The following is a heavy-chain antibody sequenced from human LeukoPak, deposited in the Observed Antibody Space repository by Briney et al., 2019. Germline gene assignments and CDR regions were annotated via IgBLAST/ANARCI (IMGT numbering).Heavy chain of an antibody. CDR3: VRDGEGAAISVNYWFDP. Sequence: ASVKVSCKASGYTFTSYDINWVRQATGQGLEWMGWMNPNSGNTGYAQKFQGRVTMTRDTSISTAYMELRGLRSEDTAVYYCVRDGEGAAISVNYWFDPWGQGTLVTVSS. V-gene: IGHV1-8*01. CDR1: GYTFTSYD. D-gene: IGHD2-2*02. CDR2: MNPNSGNT. J-gene: IGHJ5*02.